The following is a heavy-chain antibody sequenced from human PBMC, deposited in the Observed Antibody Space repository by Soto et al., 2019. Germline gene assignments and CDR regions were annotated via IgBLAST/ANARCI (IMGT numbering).Heavy chain of an antibody. CDR2: INKDGGQK. D-gene: IGHD7-27*01. CDR1: GFTLSNYW. Sequence: PCGTLSLSCAASGFTLSNYWMTWVRQAPGKGLEWVANINKDGGQKYYVDSVKGRFTIARDNGQNSLSLQINSLRVKDTAVYYCVRELGLAYWGQGALVTVSS. V-gene: IGHV3-7*03. J-gene: IGHJ4*01. CDR3: VRELGLAY.